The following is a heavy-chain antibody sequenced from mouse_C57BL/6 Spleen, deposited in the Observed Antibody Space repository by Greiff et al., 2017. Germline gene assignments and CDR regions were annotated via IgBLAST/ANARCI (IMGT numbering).Heavy chain of an antibody. CDR1: GYTFTDYY. CDR2: INPNNGGT. V-gene: IGHV1-26*01. CDR3: ARSRNLAGGAMDY. J-gene: IGHJ4*01. Sequence: EVQLQQSGPELVKPGASVKISCKASGYTFTDYYMNWVKQSHGKSLEWIGDINPNNGGTSYNQKFKGKATLTVDKSSSTAYMELRSLTSEDSAVYYCARSRNLAGGAMDYWGQGTSVTVSS. D-gene: IGHD1-1*01.